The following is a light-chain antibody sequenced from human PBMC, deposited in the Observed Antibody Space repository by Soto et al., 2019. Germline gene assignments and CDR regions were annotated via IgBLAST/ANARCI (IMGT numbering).Light chain of an antibody. CDR3: SSYTSSSPLI. Sequence: QSALTQPASVSGSPGQSITISCTGTSSDVGGYNYVSWYQQHPGKAPKLMINDVSNRPSGVSTRFSGSKSGNTASLTISGLQADDDADYYCSSYTSSSPLIFGTGTKLTVL. J-gene: IGLJ1*01. CDR2: DVS. V-gene: IGLV2-14*01. CDR1: SSDVGGYNY.